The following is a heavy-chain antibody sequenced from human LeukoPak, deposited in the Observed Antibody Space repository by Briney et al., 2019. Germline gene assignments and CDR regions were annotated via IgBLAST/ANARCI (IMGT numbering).Heavy chain of an antibody. D-gene: IGHD3-3*01. CDR1: GFTFSSYT. CDR3: ARDSEGRSYDFWSGYYTPADY. CDR2: ISGSGGST. V-gene: IGHV3-21*01. J-gene: IGHJ4*02. Sequence: PGGSLRLSCAASGFTFSSYTMSWVRQAPGKGLEWVSAISGSGGSTYYADSVKGRFTISRDNAKNSLYLQMNSLRAEDTAVYYCARDSEGRSYDFWSGYYTPADYWGQGTLVTVSS.